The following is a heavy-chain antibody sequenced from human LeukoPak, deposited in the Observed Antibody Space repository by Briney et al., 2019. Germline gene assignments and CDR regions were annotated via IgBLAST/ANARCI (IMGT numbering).Heavy chain of an antibody. Sequence: SETLSLTCTVSGGSISSYYWSWIRQPPGKGLEWIGYIYYSGSTNYNPSLKSRVTISVDTSKNQFSLKLSSVTAADTAGYYCAGEYCSSTSCLLDYWGQGTLVTVSS. D-gene: IGHD2-2*01. V-gene: IGHV4-59*01. CDR2: IYYSGST. J-gene: IGHJ4*02. CDR3: AGEYCSSTSCLLDY. CDR1: GGSISSYY.